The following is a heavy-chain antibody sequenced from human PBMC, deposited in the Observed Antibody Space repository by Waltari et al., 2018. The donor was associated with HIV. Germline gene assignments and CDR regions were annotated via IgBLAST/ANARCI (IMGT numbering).Heavy chain of an antibody. D-gene: IGHD6-6*01. V-gene: IGHV3-30*18. CDR3: AKDLSPVVPYGMDV. Sequence: QVQLVESGGGVVQPGRSLRLSCAASGFTFSSYGMHWVRQAPGKGLEWVAVISYDGSNKYYADSVKGRFTISRDNSKNTLYLQMNSLRAEDTAVYYCAKDLSPVVPYGMDVWGQGTTVTVSS. CDR1: GFTFSSYG. CDR2: ISYDGSNK. J-gene: IGHJ6*02.